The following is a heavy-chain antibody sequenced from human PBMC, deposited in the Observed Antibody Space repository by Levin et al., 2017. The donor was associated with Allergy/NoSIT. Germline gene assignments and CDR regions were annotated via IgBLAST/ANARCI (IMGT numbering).Heavy chain of an antibody. J-gene: IGHJ3*02. CDR2: ISGSGGST. Sequence: GGSLRLSCAASGFTFSSYAMSWVRQAPGKGLEWVSAISGSGGSTYYADSVKGRFTISRDNSKNTLYLQMNSLRAEDTAVYYCAKPPRGYYYDSSAPKDAFDIWGQGTMVTVSS. CDR1: GFTFSSYA. D-gene: IGHD3-22*01. CDR3: AKPPRGYYYDSSAPKDAFDI. V-gene: IGHV3-23*01.